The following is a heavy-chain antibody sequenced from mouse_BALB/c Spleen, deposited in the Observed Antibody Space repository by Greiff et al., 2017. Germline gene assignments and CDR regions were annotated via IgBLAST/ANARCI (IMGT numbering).Heavy chain of an antibody. D-gene: IGHD2-4*01. CDR1: GYSITSGYY. J-gene: IGHJ4*01. CDR2: ISYDGSN. CDR3: ARGDMITGYYAMDY. V-gene: IGHV3-6*02. Sequence: EVQLVESGPGLVKPSQSLSLTCSVTGYSITSGYYWNWIRQFPGNKLEWMGYISYDGSNNYNPSLKNRISITRDTSKNQFFLKLNSVTTEDTATYYCARGDMITGYYAMDYWGQGTSVTVSS.